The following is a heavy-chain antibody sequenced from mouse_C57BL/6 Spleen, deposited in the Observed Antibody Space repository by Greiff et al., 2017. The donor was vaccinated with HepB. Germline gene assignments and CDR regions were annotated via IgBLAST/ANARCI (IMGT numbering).Heavy chain of an antibody. CDR1: GFNIKDYY. CDR2: IDPEDGDT. Sequence: VQLQQSGAELVRPGASVKLSCTASGFNIKDYYMHWVKQRPEQGLEWIGRIDPEDGDTESAPKFQGKATMTADTSSNTAYLQLSSLTSEDAAVYYCTTSVYGSSYGFAYWGQGTLVTVSA. V-gene: IGHV14-1*01. CDR3: TTSVYGSSYGFAY. D-gene: IGHD1-1*01. J-gene: IGHJ3*01.